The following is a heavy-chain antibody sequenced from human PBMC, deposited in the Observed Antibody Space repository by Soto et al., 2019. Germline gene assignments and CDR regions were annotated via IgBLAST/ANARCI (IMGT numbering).Heavy chain of an antibody. Sequence: PSETLSLTCTVSGGSISSDGYFRHWIRQHPGKGLEWIGHISYSGSTYYSPSLKSRLFMSIDTSTNHFSLKLTSVSAADTAVYYCAREGGGADAFDIWGQGTMVTVSS. V-gene: IGHV4-31*03. J-gene: IGHJ3*02. CDR1: GGSISSDGYF. D-gene: IGHD2-21*01. CDR3: AREGGGADAFDI. CDR2: ISYSGST.